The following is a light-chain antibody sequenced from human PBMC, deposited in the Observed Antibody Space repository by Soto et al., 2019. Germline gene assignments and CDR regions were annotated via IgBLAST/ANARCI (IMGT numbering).Light chain of an antibody. V-gene: IGLV2-14*01. CDR2: EGS. CDR3: SSFTSDITYV. J-gene: IGLJ1*01. CDR1: SSDFGGYDY. Sequence: SALPQPASVSGSPGEWIIRACQATSSDFGGYDYVSWYQIHPGKAPKLMVFEGSNRPSGVSYRFSGSKSGNTASLTISGLQAEDEADYYCSSFTSDITYVFETGTKVTV.